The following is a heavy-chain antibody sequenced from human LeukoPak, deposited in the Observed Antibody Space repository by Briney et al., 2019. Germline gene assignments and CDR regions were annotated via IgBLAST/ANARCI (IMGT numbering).Heavy chain of an antibody. D-gene: IGHD2-2*01. CDR2: IYYSGST. V-gene: IGHV4-59*08. CDR1: GGSISSYY. J-gene: IGHJ5*02. Sequence: KTSETLSLTCTVSGGSISSYYWSWIRQPPGKGLEWIGYIYYSGSTNYNLSLKSRVTISADTSNNQFSLKLSSVTAADTAVYYCASTLKYQLSWFDPWGQGTLVTVSS. CDR3: ASTLKYQLSWFDP.